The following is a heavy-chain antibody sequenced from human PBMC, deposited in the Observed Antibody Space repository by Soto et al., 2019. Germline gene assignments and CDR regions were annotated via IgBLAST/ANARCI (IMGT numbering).Heavy chain of an antibody. Sequence: QVQLVQSGAEVKKPGASVKVSCKASGYIFTGYYMHWVRQAPGQGLEWMGWINPNSGGTNYAQKFQGRVNMTRDTTISTAYMELSRLRSDDTAVYYCARESNLQLCLRREDYGMDVWGQGTTVTVSS. CDR1: GYIFTGYY. CDR2: INPNSGGT. V-gene: IGHV1-2*02. J-gene: IGHJ6*02. CDR3: ARESNLQLCLRREDYGMDV. D-gene: IGHD5-18*01.